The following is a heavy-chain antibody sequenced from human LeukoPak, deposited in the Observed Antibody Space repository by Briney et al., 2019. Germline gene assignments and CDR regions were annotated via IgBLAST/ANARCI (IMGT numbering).Heavy chain of an antibody. CDR2: IYYSGST. Sequence: KASETLSLTCTVSGGSISSSSYYWGWIRQPPGKGREWIGSIYYSGSTYYNPSLKSRVTISVDTSKTQFSLKLSSLTAADTAVYYCARHRVLWWELQASYNWFDPWGQGTLVTVFS. CDR1: GGSISSSSYY. D-gene: IGHD1-26*01. V-gene: IGHV4-39*01. CDR3: ARHRVLWWELQASYNWFDP. J-gene: IGHJ5*02.